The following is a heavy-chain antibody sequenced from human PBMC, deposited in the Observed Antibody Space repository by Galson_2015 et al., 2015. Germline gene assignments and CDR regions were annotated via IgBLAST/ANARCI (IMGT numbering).Heavy chain of an antibody. CDR1: GFTFSSYR. V-gene: IGHV3-21*01. D-gene: IGHD1-1*01. CDR2: ISSSSSYI. CDR3: ARDGWNARGDY. J-gene: IGHJ4*02. Sequence: SLRLSCAASGFTFSSYRMNWVRQAPGKGLEWVSSISSSSSYIYYADSVKGRFTISRDNAKNSLYLQMNSLRAEDTAVYYCARDGWNARGDYWGQGTLVTVSS.